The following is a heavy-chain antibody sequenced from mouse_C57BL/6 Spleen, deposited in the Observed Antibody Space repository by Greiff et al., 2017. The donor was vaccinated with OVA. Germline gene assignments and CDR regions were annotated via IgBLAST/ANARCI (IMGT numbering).Heavy chain of an antibody. CDR3: ARQGYDGYYYDY. Sequence: EVQVVESGGGLVQPGGSLKLSCAASGFTFSDYYMYWVRQTPEKRLEWVAYISNGGGSTYYPDTVKGRFTISRDNAKNTLYLQMSRLKSEDTAMYYCARQGYDGYYYDYWGQGTTLTVSS. V-gene: IGHV5-12*01. J-gene: IGHJ2*01. CDR1: GFTFSDYY. D-gene: IGHD2-3*01. CDR2: ISNGGGST.